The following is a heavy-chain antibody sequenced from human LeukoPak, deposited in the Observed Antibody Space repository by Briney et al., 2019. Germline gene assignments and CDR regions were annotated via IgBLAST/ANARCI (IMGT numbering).Heavy chain of an antibody. CDR1: GGSISSSSYY. D-gene: IGHD6-19*01. V-gene: IGHV4-39*01. CDR2: IYYSGST. Sequence: KTSETLSLTCTVSGGSISSSSYYWGWIRQPPGKGLEWIGSIYYSGSTYYNPSLKSRVTISVDTSKNQFSLKLSSVTAADTAVYYCARRPEWLVSYFDYWGQGTLVTVSS. J-gene: IGHJ4*02. CDR3: ARRPEWLVSYFDY.